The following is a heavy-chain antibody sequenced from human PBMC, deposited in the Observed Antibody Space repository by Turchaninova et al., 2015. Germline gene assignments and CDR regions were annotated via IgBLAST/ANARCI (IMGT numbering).Heavy chain of an antibody. CDR1: GVSINSGDAY. CDR3: ARQGQLGSTTGYFDY. Sequence: QVQLQESGPGLVTPSQTRSPTCTVSGVSINSGDAYWTWIRQPPGKGLECIGYIYYSGSTYYNPSLKSRVSISVDTSKNQFSLKLNSVTAADTAVYYCARQGQLGSTTGYFDYWGQGTLVTVSS. V-gene: IGHV4-30-4*01. CDR2: IYYSGST. J-gene: IGHJ4*02. D-gene: IGHD7-27*01.